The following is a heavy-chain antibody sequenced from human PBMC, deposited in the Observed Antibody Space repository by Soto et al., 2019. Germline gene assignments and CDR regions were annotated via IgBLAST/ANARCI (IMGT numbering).Heavy chain of an antibody. Sequence: SDTLSLTCGTSIGYSISQYCSCLWQLPGKGLEWIGYIHHSGSTSYNPSLKSRLTMSVDTSKTQFSLKVSSVTAADTALYFCARQGFGQLHGLVDVWGPGTTVTVS. V-gene: IGHV4-59*08. J-gene: IGHJ6*02. CDR2: IHHSGST. CDR1: IGYSISQY. D-gene: IGHD3-10*01. CDR3: ARQGFGQLHGLVDV.